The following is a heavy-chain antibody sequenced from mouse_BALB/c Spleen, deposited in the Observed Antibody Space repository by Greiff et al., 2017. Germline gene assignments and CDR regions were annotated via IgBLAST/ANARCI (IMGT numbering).Heavy chain of an antibody. CDR1: GFNIKDYY. Sequence: VQLKESGAELVRSGASVKLSCTASGFNIKDYYMHWVKQRPEQGLEWIGWIDPENGDTEYAPKFQGKATMTADTSSNTAYLQLSSLTSEDTAVYYCNALYGNDAMDYWGQGTSVTVSS. CDR2: IDPENGDT. CDR3: NALYGNDAMDY. J-gene: IGHJ4*01. D-gene: IGHD2-10*02. V-gene: IGHV14-4*02.